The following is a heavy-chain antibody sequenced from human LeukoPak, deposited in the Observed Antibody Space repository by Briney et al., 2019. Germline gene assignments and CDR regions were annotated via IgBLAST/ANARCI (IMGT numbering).Heavy chain of an antibody. J-gene: IGHJ4*02. D-gene: IGHD3-9*01. CDR1: GGSISSGDYY. CDR3: ARDRRYYDILTGYYKVFDY. CDR2: IYYSGST. Sequence: SQTLSLTCTVSGGSISSGDYYWSWIRQPPGKGLGWHVYIYYSGSTYYNPSLQSGVTLSVNTAKNQFSLQRRSVTAADTAVYYCARDRRYYDILTGYYKVFDYWGQGTLVTVSS. V-gene: IGHV4-30-4*08.